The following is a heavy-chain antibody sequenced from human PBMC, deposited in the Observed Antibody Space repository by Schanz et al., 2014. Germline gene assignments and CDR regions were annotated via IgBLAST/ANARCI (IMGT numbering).Heavy chain of an antibody. Sequence: QVQLVQSGGGVVQPGGSLRLSCAASGFTFTSYSMHWVRQAPGRGLEWVAFIRYDGSSKYYADSVRGRFTISRDNAQNSLFLQMNSLRVEDTAVYYCARSYHDDDDYTRALDMWGQGTMVTVSS. J-gene: IGHJ3*02. V-gene: IGHV3-30*02. CDR1: GFTFTSYS. CDR3: ARSYHDDDDYTRALDM. CDR2: IRYDGSSK. D-gene: IGHD3-16*01.